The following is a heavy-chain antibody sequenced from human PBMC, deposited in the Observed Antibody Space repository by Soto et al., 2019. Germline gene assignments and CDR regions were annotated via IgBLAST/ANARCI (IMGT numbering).Heavy chain of an antibody. CDR3: AKDRWEFTRQFDS. Sequence: QVQLVESGGGVVQPGTSLRLSCAASGFTFSTYAMHWVRQAPGKGLERVAMISEDGNDQYYADSVKGRFTVTRDNSKNTVSLQMHSLRPEDTAFYYCAKDRWEFTRQFDSWGQGTLVTVSS. CDR1: GFTFSTYA. V-gene: IGHV3-30*18. D-gene: IGHD1-26*01. J-gene: IGHJ4*02. CDR2: ISEDGNDQ.